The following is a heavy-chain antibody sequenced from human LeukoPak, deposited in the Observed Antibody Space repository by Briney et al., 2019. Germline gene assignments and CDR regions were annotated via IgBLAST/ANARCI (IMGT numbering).Heavy chain of an antibody. Sequence: GASVKVSCKASGYTFTSYGISWVRQAPGQGLEWMGWISAYNGNTNYAQKLQGRVTMTTDTSTSTAYMELRSLRSDDTAVYYCATHLWFTRSIPYYYYYYMDVWGKGTTVTVSS. J-gene: IGHJ6*03. CDR3: ATHLWFTRSIPYYYYYYMDV. D-gene: IGHD3-10*01. CDR2: ISAYNGNT. CDR1: GYTFTSYG. V-gene: IGHV1-18*01.